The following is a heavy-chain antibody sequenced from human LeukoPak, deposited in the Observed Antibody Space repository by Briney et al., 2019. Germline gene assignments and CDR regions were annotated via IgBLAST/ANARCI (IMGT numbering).Heavy chain of an antibody. CDR2: IYSGGST. CDR1: GFTFSSYA. Sequence: PGGSLRLSCAASGFTFSSYAMSWVRQAPGKGLEWVSVIYSGGSTYYADSVKGRFTISRDNSKNTLYLQMNSLRAEDTAVYYCARDANDNSPTYWGQGTLVTVSS. J-gene: IGHJ4*02. V-gene: IGHV3-66*01. CDR3: ARDANDNSPTY. D-gene: IGHD4-23*01.